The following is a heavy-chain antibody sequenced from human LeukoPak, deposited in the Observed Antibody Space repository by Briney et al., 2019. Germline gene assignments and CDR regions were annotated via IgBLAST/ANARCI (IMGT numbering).Heavy chain of an antibody. CDR1: GFTISGHA. D-gene: IGHD4-23*01. J-gene: IGHJ4*02. CDR2: TVAGYSET. V-gene: IGHV3-23*01. CDR3: VKDFCRGGNCPFPFFDS. Sequence: GGSLRLSCVASGFTISGHAMSWVRQAPAKGLEWVSITVAGYSETHYADSVRGRFTISRDDSSNTLSLEMNSLKADDTGTYYCVKDFCRGGNCPFPFFDSWGQGTVVTVSS.